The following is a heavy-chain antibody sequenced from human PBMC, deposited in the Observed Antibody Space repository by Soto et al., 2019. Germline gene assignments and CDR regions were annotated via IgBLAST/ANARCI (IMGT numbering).Heavy chain of an antibody. Sequence: GESLKISCQASGYSFTSYYIAWVRQMPGKGLEWVGIIYPRDSHTTYSPSFQGQVSFSSDKTINTAYLRWNSLRASDSAVYYCARGVCSSTDSGRPYYHMDFWGQGTPVTVSS. V-gene: IGHV5-51*01. D-gene: IGHD2-2*01. CDR3: ARGVCSSTDSGRPYYHMDF. J-gene: IGHJ6*03. CDR2: IYPRDSHT. CDR1: GYSFTSYY.